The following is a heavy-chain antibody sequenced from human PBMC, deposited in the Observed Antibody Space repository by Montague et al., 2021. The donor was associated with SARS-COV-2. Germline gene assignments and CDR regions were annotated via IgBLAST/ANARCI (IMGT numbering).Heavy chain of an antibody. D-gene: IGHD5-24*01. CDR3: ARLRRPDGYSYWFGP. J-gene: IGHJ5*02. CDR1: GGSISSYY. CDR2: IYYGGST. Sequence: SETLSLTCTVSGGSISSYYWNWIRQPPGKGLEWIGYIYYGGSTNYSPSFKGRVIMSVVTSNNQFSLRLTSVTAADTAVYYCARLRRPDGYSYWFGPWGQGTLVTVSS. V-gene: IGHV4-59*08.